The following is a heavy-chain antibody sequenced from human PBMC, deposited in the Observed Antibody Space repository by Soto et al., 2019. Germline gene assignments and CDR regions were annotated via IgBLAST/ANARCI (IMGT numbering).Heavy chain of an antibody. J-gene: IGHJ5*02. V-gene: IGHV4-4*02. CDR2: IYHSGST. CDR1: GGSISSSNW. CDR3: ARGTLPAVDWFDP. Sequence: QVQLQESGPGLVKPSGTLSLTCAVSGGSISSSNWWSWVRQPPGKGLEWIGGIYHSGSTNYNPSLKSRVPISVDKSKTQFTLKLCSVTAADTAVYYCARGTLPAVDWFDPWGQGTLFTVSS.